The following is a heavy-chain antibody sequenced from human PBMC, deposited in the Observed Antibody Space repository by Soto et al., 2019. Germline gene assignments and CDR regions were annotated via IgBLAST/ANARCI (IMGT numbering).Heavy chain of an antibody. CDR2: INPSDGTT. CDR1: GYTLTNYY. D-gene: IGHD1-7*01. CDR3: ARGGARTTGGDY. J-gene: IGHJ4*02. Sequence: QVQLVQSGTEVKKPGASVKVSCKASGYTLTNYYMEWVRQAPGQGLEWMGIINPSDGTTFYAQKFQGRVTMTRDTSTSTVYMELSSLRSDETAVFYCARGGARTTGGDYWGQGTLVTVSS. V-gene: IGHV1-46*01.